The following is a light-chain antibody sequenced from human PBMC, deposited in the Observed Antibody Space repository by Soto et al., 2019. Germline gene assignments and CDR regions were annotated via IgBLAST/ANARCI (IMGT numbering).Light chain of an antibody. V-gene: IGKV3-15*01. CDR2: GAS. J-gene: IGKJ1*01. CDR3: QQYNNWHPWT. CDR1: QSVSSK. Sequence: EILMTQSPGTLPVSPGERATLSCGASQSVSSKLAWYQQKPGQAPRLLISGASTRATGTPARFSGSGSGTEFILTISSLQSEDFSVYYCQQYNNWHPWTFGQGTKVDIK.